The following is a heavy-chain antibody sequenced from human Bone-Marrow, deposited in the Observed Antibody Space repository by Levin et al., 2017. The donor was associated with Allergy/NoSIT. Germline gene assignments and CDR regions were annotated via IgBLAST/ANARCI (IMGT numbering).Heavy chain of an antibody. CDR1: GFTFTDYY. CDR3: ASLGSYRSLAY. V-gene: IGHV3-7*01. CDR2: IKTDGSDK. J-gene: IGHJ4*02. Sequence: PGGSLRLSCAASGFTFTDYYMSWVRQAPGKRPEWVANIKTDGSDKYYVDSVKGRFTISRDNAKNSVSLQMNSLRAEDTAIYYCASLGSYRSLAYWGQGTLVTVSS. D-gene: IGHD1-26*01.